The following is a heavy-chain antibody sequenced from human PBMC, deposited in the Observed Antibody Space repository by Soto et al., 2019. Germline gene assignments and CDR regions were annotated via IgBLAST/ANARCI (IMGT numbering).Heavy chain of an antibody. D-gene: IGHD3-10*01. V-gene: IGHV1-8*01. CDR1: GYTFTSYD. Sequence: ASVKVSCKASGYTFTSYDINWVRQATGQGLEWMGWMNPNSGNTGYAQKFQGRVTMTRNTSISTAYMELSSLRSEDTAVYYCARDYGSGSSYYYYYYGMYVWGQGTTVTVSS. CDR2: MNPNSGNT. CDR3: ARDYGSGSSYYYYYYGMYV. J-gene: IGHJ6*02.